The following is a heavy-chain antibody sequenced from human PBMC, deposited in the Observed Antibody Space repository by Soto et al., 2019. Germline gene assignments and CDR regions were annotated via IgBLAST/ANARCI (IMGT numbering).Heavy chain of an antibody. V-gene: IGHV4-34*01. J-gene: IGHJ3*02. CDR1: GGSFSDYY. Sequence: SETLSLTCSFYGGSFSDYYWSWIRQPPGKGLEWIGEINHSGSTNYNPSLKTRVTISIDTSKNQFSLKLSSVTAADTAVYYCARDPLGYKSPLRTFGIWGQGTMVTVSS. CDR2: INHSGST. CDR3: ARDPLGYKSPLRTFGI. D-gene: IGHD1-20*01.